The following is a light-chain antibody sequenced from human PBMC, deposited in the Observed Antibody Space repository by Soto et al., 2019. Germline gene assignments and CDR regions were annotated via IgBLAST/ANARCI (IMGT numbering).Light chain of an antibody. V-gene: IGKV1-39*02. CDR2: AAS. CDR3: QKSSKTHHT. CDR1: QSISSY. J-gene: IGKJ1*01. Sequence: DIQMTQSPSSLSASVGDRVTITCRASQSISSYLNWYQQKPGKAPKLLIYAASSLQSGVPSRFSGSGSGTDFTLNISTPQSEDLLVYICQKSSKTHHTFAPATKVHI.